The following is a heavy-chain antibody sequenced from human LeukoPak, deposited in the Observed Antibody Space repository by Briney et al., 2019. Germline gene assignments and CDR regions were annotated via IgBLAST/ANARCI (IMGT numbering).Heavy chain of an antibody. Sequence: SETLSLTCTVSGGSISNYYWSWIRQPPGKGLEWIGHIYYSGATKYNPSLKSRITISVDTPESQFSLMLSSVTAADTAVYYCARFGITVVRGGKYYFDYWGQGTLVTVSS. CDR1: GGSISNYY. V-gene: IGHV4-59*08. CDR3: ARFGITVVRGGKYYFDY. J-gene: IGHJ4*02. CDR2: IYYSGAT. D-gene: IGHD3-10*01.